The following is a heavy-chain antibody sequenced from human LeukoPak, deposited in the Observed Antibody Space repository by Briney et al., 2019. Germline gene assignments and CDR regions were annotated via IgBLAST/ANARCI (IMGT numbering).Heavy chain of an antibody. Sequence: PSETLSLTCTVSGGSINSGSYYWSWIRQPAGKGLEWIGRIYTSGSTKYNPSLKSRVTISVDTSKNQFSLRLRSVTAADTAVYYCARVAWTLSQHRWFDPWGQGTLVTVSS. CDR2: IYTSGST. D-gene: IGHD3-16*02. CDR3: ARVAWTLSQHRWFDP. CDR1: GGSINSGSYY. J-gene: IGHJ5*02. V-gene: IGHV4-61*02.